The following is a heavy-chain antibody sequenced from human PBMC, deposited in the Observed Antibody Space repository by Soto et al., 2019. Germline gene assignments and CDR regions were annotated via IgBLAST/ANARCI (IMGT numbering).Heavy chain of an antibody. CDR1: GFSVSTRGVG. CDR2: IYWDDDK. V-gene: IGHV2-5*02. Sequence: QITLKESGPTVVKPTQTLTLTCTFSGFSVSTRGVGVGWIRQPPGKALEWLALIYWDDDKRYRPSLKTRLSLTKDTSNNQVVLTMTNMAPVDTGTYYCAHKGDGYRGFKYWGQGTLVTVSS. J-gene: IGHJ4*02. CDR3: AHKGDGYRGFKY. D-gene: IGHD5-12*01.